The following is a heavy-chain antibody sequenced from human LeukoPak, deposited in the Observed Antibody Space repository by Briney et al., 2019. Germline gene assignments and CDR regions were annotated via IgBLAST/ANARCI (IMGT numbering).Heavy chain of an antibody. CDR3: ARGITIFDDDQNWFDP. D-gene: IGHD3-3*01. V-gene: IGHV4-39*07. Sequence: SETLSLTCTVSGGSISSSRYYWGWIRQPPGKGLEWIGSIYYSGSTYYNPSLKSRVTISVDTSKNQFSLELSSVTAADTAVYYCARGITIFDDDQNWFDPWGQGTLVTVSS. CDR1: GGSISSSRYY. CDR2: IYYSGST. J-gene: IGHJ5*02.